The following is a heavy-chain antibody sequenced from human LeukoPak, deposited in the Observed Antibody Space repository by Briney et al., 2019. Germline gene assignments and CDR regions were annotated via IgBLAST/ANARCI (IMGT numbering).Heavy chain of an antibody. V-gene: IGHV3-53*04. CDR2: IYSGGST. CDR1: GFTVSSNY. D-gene: IGHD6-6*01. J-gene: IGHJ4*02. Sequence: PGGSLRLSCAASGFTVSSNYMSWVRQAPGKGLEWVSVIYSGGSTYYADSVKGRFTISRHNSKNTLYLQMNSLRAEDTAVYYCARARWYSSSAYSDPPDYWGQGTLVTASS. CDR3: ARARWYSSSAYSDPPDY.